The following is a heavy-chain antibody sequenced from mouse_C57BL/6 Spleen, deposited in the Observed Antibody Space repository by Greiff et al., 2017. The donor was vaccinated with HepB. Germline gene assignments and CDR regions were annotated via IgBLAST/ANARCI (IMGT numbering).Heavy chain of an antibody. CDR1: GYAFSSSW. V-gene: IGHV1-82*01. CDR2: IYPGDGDT. D-gene: IGHD1-1*01. CDR3: AGLLLRSTFLDY. J-gene: IGHJ2*01. Sequence: VQLQQSGPELVKPGASVKISCKASGYAFSSSWMNWVKQRPGKGLEWIGRIYPGDGDTNYNGKFKGKATLTADKSPSTAYMQLSSLTSEDSAVYFCAGLLLRSTFLDYWGQGTTLTVSS.